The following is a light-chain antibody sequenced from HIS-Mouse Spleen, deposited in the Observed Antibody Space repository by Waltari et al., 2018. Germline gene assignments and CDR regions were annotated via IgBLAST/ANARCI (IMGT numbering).Light chain of an antibody. CDR3: SSYTSSSTPHVV. CDR2: EVS. J-gene: IGLJ2*01. V-gene: IGLV2-14*01. Sequence: QSALPQPAPVSGSPGQSITISCTGTSSDVGGHNYASWYQQHPGKAPKLMIYEVSNRPSGVSNRFSGSKSGNTASLTISGLQAEDEADYYCSSYTSSSTPHVVFGGGTKLTVL. CDR1: SSDVGGHNY.